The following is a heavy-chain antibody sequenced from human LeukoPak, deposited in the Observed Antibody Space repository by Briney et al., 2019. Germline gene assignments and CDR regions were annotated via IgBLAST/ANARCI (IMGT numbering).Heavy chain of an antibody. CDR1: GFTFSSYS. CDR2: ISSSSGTI. D-gene: IGHD3-16*01. Sequence: GGSLRPSCAASGFTFSSYSMNWVRQAPGKGLEWVSYISSSSGTIYYVDSVRGRFTISRDNAKNSLYLQMNSLRAEDTAVYYCARDDYWGDMDVWGKGTTVTVSS. J-gene: IGHJ6*03. V-gene: IGHV3-48*01. CDR3: ARDDYWGDMDV.